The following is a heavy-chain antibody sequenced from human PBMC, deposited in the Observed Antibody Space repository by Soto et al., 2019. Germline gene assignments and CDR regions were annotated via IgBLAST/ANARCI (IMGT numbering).Heavy chain of an antibody. CDR3: AKDLDSSGWYDPYYFDY. CDR1: GFAFSAYV. J-gene: IGHJ4*02. Sequence: EMEVLESGGGLVQPGGSLRLSCAASGFAFSAYVMSWVRQAPGKGLEWVSSITSSGGGTYYADSVKGRFTVSRDNSKNTLYLQMNSLRAEDTAVYYCAKDLDSSGWYDPYYFDYWGQGTLVTVSS. D-gene: IGHD6-19*01. CDR2: ITSSGGGT. V-gene: IGHV3-23*01.